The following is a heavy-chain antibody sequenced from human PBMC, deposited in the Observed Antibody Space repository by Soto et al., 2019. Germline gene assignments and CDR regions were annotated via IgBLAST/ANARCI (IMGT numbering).Heavy chain of an antibody. CDR3: ARIVPAAISSYFDY. Sequence: SETLSLTCTVSGGSISSSSYYWGWIRQPPGKGLEWIGSIYYSGSTYYNPSLKSRVTISVDTSKNQFSLKLSSVTAADTAVYYCARIVPAAISSYFDYWGQGTLVTVSS. D-gene: IGHD2-2*01. CDR1: GGSISSSSYY. CDR2: IYYSGST. V-gene: IGHV4-39*01. J-gene: IGHJ4*02.